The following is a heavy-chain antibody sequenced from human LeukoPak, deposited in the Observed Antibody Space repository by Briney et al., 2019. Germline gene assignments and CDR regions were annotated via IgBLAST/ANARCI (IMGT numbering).Heavy chain of an antibody. Sequence: GGSLRLSCAASGFTFSNYWMSWVRQAPGKGLEWVANIKQDRSEKYYVDSVKGRFTISRDNAKNSLYLQMNSLRAEDAAVYYCTRDLGYGDSGLDYWGQGTLVTVSS. CDR2: IKQDRSEK. D-gene: IGHD4-17*01. J-gene: IGHJ4*02. V-gene: IGHV3-7*01. CDR3: TRDLGYGDSGLDY. CDR1: GFTFSNYW.